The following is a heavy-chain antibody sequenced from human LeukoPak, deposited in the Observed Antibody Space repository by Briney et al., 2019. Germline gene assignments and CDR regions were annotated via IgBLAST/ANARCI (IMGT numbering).Heavy chain of an antibody. CDR1: GYTFTSYG. CDR2: ISAYNGNT. J-gene: IGHJ4*02. D-gene: IGHD3-22*01. CDR3: ARANSYDGSGHYYEFAY. Sequence: GASVKVSCKASGYTFTSYGISWVRQAPGQGLEWMGWISAYNGNTNYAQKLQGRVTMTTDTSTSTAYMELRSLRSDDTAVYYCARANSYDGSGHYYEFAYWGQGTLVTVSS. V-gene: IGHV1-18*01.